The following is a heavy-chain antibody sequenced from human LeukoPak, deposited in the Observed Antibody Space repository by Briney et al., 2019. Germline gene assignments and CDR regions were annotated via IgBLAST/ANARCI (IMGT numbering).Heavy chain of an antibody. CDR1: GYTFTSYG. CDR3: ARDLTGGCSGGSCFAYYYYGMDV. Sequence: GASVKVSCKASGYTFTSYGISWVRQAPGQGLEWMGWISAYNGNTNYAQKLQGRVTMTTDTSTSTAYMELRSLRSDDTAVYYCARDLTGGCSGGSCFAYYYYGMDVWGQGTTVTVSS. J-gene: IGHJ6*02. V-gene: IGHV1-18*01. D-gene: IGHD2-15*01. CDR2: ISAYNGNT.